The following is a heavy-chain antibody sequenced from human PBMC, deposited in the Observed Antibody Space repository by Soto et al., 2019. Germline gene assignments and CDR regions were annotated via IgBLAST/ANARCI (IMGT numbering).Heavy chain of an antibody. CDR1: GFSVTTNY. CDR3: AKKPPISIQGWAFGMDV. J-gene: IGHJ6*02. V-gene: IGHV3-53*02. Sequence: EVQLVETGGGLIQPGGSLRLSCLASGFSVTTNYIIWVRQPPGEGLEWVSTTFTGGSTHYADSVKGRFSISRDNSKNTVYLQMNNLRVEDTAVYYCAKKPPISIQGWAFGMDVWGQGTTVSVSS. CDR2: TFTGGST. D-gene: IGHD1-26*01.